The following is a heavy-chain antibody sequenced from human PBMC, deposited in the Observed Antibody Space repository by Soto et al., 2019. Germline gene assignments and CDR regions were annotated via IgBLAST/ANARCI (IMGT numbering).Heavy chain of an antibody. CDR3: ARFTTEDYDFWSGYGSYYYYYYMDV. CDR1: GGSISSYY. D-gene: IGHD3-3*01. Sequence: SETLSLTCTVSGGSISSYYWSWIRQPPGKGLEWIGYIYYSGSTNYNPSLKSRVTISVDTSKNQFSLKLSSVTAADTAVYYCARFTTEDYDFWSGYGSYYYYYYMDVWGKGTTVTVSS. V-gene: IGHV4-59*08. CDR2: IYYSGST. J-gene: IGHJ6*03.